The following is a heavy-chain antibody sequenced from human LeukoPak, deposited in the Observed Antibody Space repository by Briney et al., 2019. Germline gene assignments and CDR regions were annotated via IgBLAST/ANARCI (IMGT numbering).Heavy chain of an antibody. CDR3: ARGPGIVGATWVDY. V-gene: IGHV4-59*01. CDR1: GGSISSYY. D-gene: IGHD1-26*01. J-gene: IGHJ4*02. Sequence: SETLSLTCTVSGGSISSYYWSWIRQPPGKGLEWIGYIYYSGSTNYNPSLKSRVTISVDTSKNQFSLKLSSATAADTAVYYCARGPGIVGATWVDYWGQGTLVTVSS. CDR2: IYYSGST.